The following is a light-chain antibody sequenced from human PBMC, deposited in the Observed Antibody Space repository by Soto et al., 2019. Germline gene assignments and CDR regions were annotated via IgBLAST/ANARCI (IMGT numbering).Light chain of an antibody. J-gene: IGKJ4*01. CDR1: QGISQY. Sequence: DIQLTQSPSFLSASVGDRVAITCRASQGISQYVAWYQQKPGSAPKLLIYTASILQNGVPSRFRGTGSATEFTLTISSLQPEDFATYYCQQVNSYPLTFGGGTKLEIK. CDR2: TAS. CDR3: QQVNSYPLT. V-gene: IGKV1-9*01.